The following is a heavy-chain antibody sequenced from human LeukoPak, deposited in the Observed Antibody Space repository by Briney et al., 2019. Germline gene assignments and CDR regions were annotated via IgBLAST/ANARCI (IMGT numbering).Heavy chain of an antibody. J-gene: IGHJ4*02. CDR1: GFTFSSYA. CDR3: AKDHLQSTLRYFDY. V-gene: IGHV3-23*01. D-gene: IGHD4-11*01. Sequence: TGGSLRLSCAASGFTFSSYAMSWVRQAPGKGLEWVSAISGSGGSTYYADSVKGRFTISRDNSKNTPYLQMNSLRAEDTAVYYCAKDHLQSTLRYFDYWGQGTLVTVSS. CDR2: ISGSGGST.